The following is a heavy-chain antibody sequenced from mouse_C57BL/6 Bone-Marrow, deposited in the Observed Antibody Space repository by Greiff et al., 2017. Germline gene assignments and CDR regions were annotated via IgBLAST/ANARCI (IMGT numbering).Heavy chain of an antibody. D-gene: IGHD4-1*02. J-gene: IGHJ2*01. CDR2: IDPSDSYT. CDR1: GYTFTSYW. CDR3: ATTGFDY. Sequence: VQLQQPGAELVMPGASVSLSCKASGYTFTSYWMHWVKQRPGQGLEWIGEIDPSDSYTNYNQQFKGKCTFTVDKSSNTAYMQLSSLTSEDSAVYYCATTGFDYWGQGTTLTVSS. V-gene: IGHV1-69*01.